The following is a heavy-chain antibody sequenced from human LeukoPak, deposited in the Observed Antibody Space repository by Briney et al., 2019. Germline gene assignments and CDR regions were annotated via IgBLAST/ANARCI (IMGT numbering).Heavy chain of an antibody. J-gene: IGHJ4*02. V-gene: IGHV3-30*18. CDR2: ISYDGSNK. CDR3: AKVRQGLWSDY. CDR1: GFTFSSYG. Sequence: GRSLRLSCAASGFTFSSYGMHWVRQAPGKGLEWVAVISYDGSNKYYADSMKGRFTISRDNSKNTLYLQMSSLRAEDTAVYYCAKVRQGLWSDYWGQGTLVTVSS. D-gene: IGHD5-18*01.